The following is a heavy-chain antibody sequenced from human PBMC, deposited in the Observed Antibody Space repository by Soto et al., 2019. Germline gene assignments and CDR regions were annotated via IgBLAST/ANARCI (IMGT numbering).Heavy chain of an antibody. CDR2: IIPIFGTA. J-gene: IGHJ6*02. CDR1: GGTFSSYA. V-gene: IGHV1-69*06. D-gene: IGHD5-18*01. CDR3: ARDSSGYSYGYYYYGMDV. Sequence: SVKVSCKASGGTFSSYAISWVRQAPGQGLEWMGGIIPIFGTANYAQKFQGRVTITADKSTSTAYMELSSLRSEDTAVYYCARDSSGYSYGYYYYGMDVWGQGTTVTVSS.